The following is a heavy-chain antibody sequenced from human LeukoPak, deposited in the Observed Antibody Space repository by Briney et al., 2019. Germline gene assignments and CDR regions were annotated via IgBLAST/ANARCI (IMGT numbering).Heavy chain of an antibody. J-gene: IGHJ4*02. CDR2: IHYSESG. CDR3: ARGRGMATLPFDS. D-gene: IGHD2-8*01. CDR1: GDPMISYY. V-gene: IGHV4-59*01. Sequence: KPSETLSLTCTVSGDPMISYYWTWIRQPPGKALEWIGHIHYSESGKYTPSLKSRVTMSIDTSKRQIFLRLTSVTAADTAVYYCARGRGMATLPFDSWGQGTLVSVSA.